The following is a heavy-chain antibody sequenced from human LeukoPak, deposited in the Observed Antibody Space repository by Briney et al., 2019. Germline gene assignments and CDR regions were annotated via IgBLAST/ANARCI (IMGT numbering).Heavy chain of an antibody. CDR2: IYSGGST. D-gene: IGHD3-10*01. Sequence: GGSLRLSCAASGFTVSSNYMSWVRQAPGKGLEWVSVIYSGGSTYYADSVKGRFTISRDNSKNTLYLQMNSLRAEDTAVYYCASNYGSGSYRADYWGQGTLVTVSS. V-gene: IGHV3-66*01. J-gene: IGHJ4*02. CDR1: GFTVSSNY. CDR3: ASNYGSGSYRADY.